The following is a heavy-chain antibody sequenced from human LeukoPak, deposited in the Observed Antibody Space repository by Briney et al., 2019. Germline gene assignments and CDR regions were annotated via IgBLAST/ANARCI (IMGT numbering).Heavy chain of an antibody. CDR3: ARNLRENYYDSSGYPPGSYYFDY. D-gene: IGHD3-22*01. CDR2: IYYSGST. CDR1: GGSISSGGYY. J-gene: IGHJ4*02. V-gene: IGHV4-31*03. Sequence: SQTLSLTCTVSGGSISSGGYYWSWIRQHPGKGLEWIGYIYYSGSTYYNPSLKSRVTISVDTSKNQFSLKLSSVTAADTAVYYCARNLRENYYDSSGYPPGSYYFDYWGQGTLVTVSS.